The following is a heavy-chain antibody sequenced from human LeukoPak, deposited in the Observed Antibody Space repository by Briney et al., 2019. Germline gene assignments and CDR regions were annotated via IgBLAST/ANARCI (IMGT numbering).Heavy chain of an antibody. Sequence: GGSLRLSCAASGFTFSSYAMNWVRQTPGKGLEWVSTISVSGVGTYYADSVKGRFTISRDNSKNTLYLQMNSLRAEDTAVYYCAKSYYYGSGRWGEYYFDYWGQGTLVTVSS. V-gene: IGHV3-23*01. CDR2: ISVSGVGT. J-gene: IGHJ4*02. D-gene: IGHD3-10*01. CDR1: GFTFSSYA. CDR3: AKSYYYGSGRWGEYYFDY.